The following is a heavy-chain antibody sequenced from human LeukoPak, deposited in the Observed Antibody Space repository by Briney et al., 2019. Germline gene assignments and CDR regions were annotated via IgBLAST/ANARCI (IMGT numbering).Heavy chain of an antibody. Sequence: KPSETLSLTCTVSGGSISSYYWSWIRQPPGKGLEWIGYIYYSGSTNYNPSLKSRVTISVDRSKNQFSLKLSSVTAADTAVYYCARAIYGRLDYWGQGTLVTVSS. V-gene: IGHV4-59*12. J-gene: IGHJ4*02. D-gene: IGHD1-26*01. CDR1: GGSISSYY. CDR2: IYYSGST. CDR3: ARAIYGRLDY.